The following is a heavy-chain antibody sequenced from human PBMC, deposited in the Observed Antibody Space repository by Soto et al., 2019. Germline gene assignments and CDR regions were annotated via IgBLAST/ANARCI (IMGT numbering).Heavy chain of an antibody. D-gene: IGHD4-4*01. CDR3: VRDPRLQNFFDY. J-gene: IGHJ4*02. Sequence: ASVKVSCKASGYTFTSHHMHWVRQDPGQGLEWMGIINPSGGSTTYAQKFQGRVTMTRDTSTSTVYMELNSLRSEDTAVYYCVRDPRLQNFFDYWGKGTLVTVPS. V-gene: IGHV1-46*03. CDR2: INPSGGST. CDR1: GYTFTSHH.